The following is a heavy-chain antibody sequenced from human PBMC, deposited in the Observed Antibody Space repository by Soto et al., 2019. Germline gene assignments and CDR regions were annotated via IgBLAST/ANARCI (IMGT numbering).Heavy chain of an antibody. CDR1: GFTFSGYV. V-gene: IGHV3-23*01. Sequence: EVQLLESGGGLVQPGGSLRLSCVGSGFTFSGYVMSWFRQAPGKGLEWVSVISGSGGVSYYTDSVKGRFTISRRNSKNILYLEMKSTGAGGTAVYYCASPDRDYFYNHMVVWGKGTTVTVSS. J-gene: IGHJ6*03. CDR3: ASPDRDYFYNHMVV. CDR2: ISGSGGVS.